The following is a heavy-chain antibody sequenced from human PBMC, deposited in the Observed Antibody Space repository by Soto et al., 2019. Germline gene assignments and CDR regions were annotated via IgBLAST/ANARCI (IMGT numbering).Heavy chain of an antibody. CDR3: ATDQASGQRSFDS. CDR1: GFSVGGNH. D-gene: IGHD6-25*01. CDR2: IHTSGDT. Sequence: PGGSLRLSCAASGFSVGGNHLTWVRQAPGKGLEWVAVIHTSGDTYYADSVHGRFTISRDNSKNTVYLPMNSLGVGDTAVYFCATDQASGQRSFDSWGQGTLVTVSS. V-gene: IGHV3-66*01. J-gene: IGHJ4*02.